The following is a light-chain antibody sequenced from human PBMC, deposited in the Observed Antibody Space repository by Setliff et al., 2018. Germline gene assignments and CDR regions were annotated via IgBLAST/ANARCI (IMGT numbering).Light chain of an antibody. V-gene: IGLV1-44*01. Sequence: QSALAQPPSASGTPGQRVTISCSGSNSNIGCRSVNWYQQLPGTAPKLLIYKNNQRPSGVPDRFSGSKSGTSASLAIGGLQSEDEADYYCAAWDDSLMVVVLGGGTKVTVL. CDR3: AAWDDSLMVVV. CDR1: NSNIGCRS. CDR2: KNN. J-gene: IGLJ2*01.